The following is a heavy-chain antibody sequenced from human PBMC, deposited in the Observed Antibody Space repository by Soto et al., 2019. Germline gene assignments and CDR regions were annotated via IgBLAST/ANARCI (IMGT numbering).Heavy chain of an antibody. CDR1: GFTFSNYG. CDR2: IRVDGSNK. J-gene: IGHJ6*02. Sequence: QVELVDSGGGVVQPEGSLRLSCAASGFTFSNYGMHWVRQAPGKGLEWVAVIRVDGSNKSYAESVKGRFTIFRDNPKNTLLLQMNXXXXXXXXXXXXXXXXXXXXXXXXHYMAPTTHGMNYYYYNSMDVWGQGTTFTVSS. V-gene: IGHV3-33*03. D-gene: IGHD5-12*01. CDR3: XXXXXXXXXXXXHYMAPTTHGMNYYYYNSMDV.